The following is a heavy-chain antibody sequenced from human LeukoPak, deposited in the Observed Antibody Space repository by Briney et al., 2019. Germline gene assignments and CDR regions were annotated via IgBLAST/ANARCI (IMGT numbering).Heavy chain of an antibody. CDR1: GFTFSSYA. Sequence: PGGSLRLSCAASGFTFSSYAMHWVRQAPGKGLEWVAVISYDGSNKYYADSVKGRFTISRDNSKNTLYLQMNSLRAEDTAVYYCAKRAKPYYYIAAGPLDYWGQGTLVTVSS. J-gene: IGHJ4*02. CDR2: ISYDGSNK. V-gene: IGHV3-30*18. CDR3: AKRAKPYYYIAAGPLDY. D-gene: IGHD3-10*01.